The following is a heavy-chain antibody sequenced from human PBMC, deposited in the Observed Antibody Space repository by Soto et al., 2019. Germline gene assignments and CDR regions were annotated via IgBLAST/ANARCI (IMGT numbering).Heavy chain of an antibody. D-gene: IGHD6-19*01. J-gene: IGHJ4*02. CDR3: AHGSGWWSDQ. Sequence: QITLKESGPTLVKPTQTLTLTCTFSGFSLSTTEVGVNWIRQPPGKPLEWLALIYWDGTKHYNSSLKNRLTITKDSSKNQVVLTMTNTDRVDTATYFWAHGSGWWSDQWGQGTLVPVSS. CDR2: IYWDGTK. V-gene: IGHV2-5*02. CDR1: GFSLSTTEVG.